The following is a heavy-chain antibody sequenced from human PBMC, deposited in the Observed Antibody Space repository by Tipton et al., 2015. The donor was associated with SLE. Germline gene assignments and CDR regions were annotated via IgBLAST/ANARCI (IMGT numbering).Heavy chain of an antibody. CDR3: ARDLLRYFDL. Sequence: TLSLTCTVSSGSVSNSNYYWSWIRQPPGKGLEWIGYIYYSGSTNYNPSLKSRVTISLDTSKNQFSLKLTSVTAADTAMYYCARDLLRYFDLWGRGTLVTVSS. J-gene: IGHJ2*01. CDR1: SGSVSNSNYY. CDR2: IYYSGST. V-gene: IGHV4-61*01.